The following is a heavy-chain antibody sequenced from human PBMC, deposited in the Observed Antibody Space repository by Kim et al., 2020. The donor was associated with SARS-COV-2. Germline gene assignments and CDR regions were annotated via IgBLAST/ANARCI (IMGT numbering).Heavy chain of an antibody. J-gene: IGHJ4*02. Sequence: GSTSYAQKCQGRVTMPRDTSTSTVYMELSSLRSEDTAVYYCARGNGGTDYWGQGTLVTVSS. D-gene: IGHD2-15*01. V-gene: IGHV1-46*01. CDR2: GST. CDR3: ARGNGGTDY.